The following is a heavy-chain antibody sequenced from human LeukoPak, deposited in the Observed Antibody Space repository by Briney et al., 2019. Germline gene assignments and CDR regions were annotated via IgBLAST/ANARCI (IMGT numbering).Heavy chain of an antibody. CDR2: SNPNSGGT. D-gene: IGHD3-22*01. CDR3: ARERDKKYYYDSSGYYVLFY. V-gene: IGHV1-2*06. J-gene: IGHJ4*02. CDR1: GYTFTGYY. Sequence: ASVKVSCKASGYTFTGYYMHWLRQAPAQGLEWRGRSNPNSGGTNYAQKFQGRVTMTRDTSISTAYMELSRLRSDDTAVYYCARERDKKYYYDSSGYYVLFYWGQGTLVTVSS.